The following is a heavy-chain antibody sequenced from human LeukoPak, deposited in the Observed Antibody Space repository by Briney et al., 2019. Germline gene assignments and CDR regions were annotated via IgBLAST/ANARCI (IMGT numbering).Heavy chain of an antibody. Sequence: GGSLRLSCAASGFTFSNYNMNWVRQAPGKGLEWVSALSGSGGNTYYADSVKGRFTISRDNSKNTLYLQMNSLRAEDTAVYYCAKFSPEYYYGSGSYLNWGQGTLVTVSS. CDR3: AKFSPEYYYGSGSYLN. V-gene: IGHV3-23*01. CDR1: GFTFSNYN. CDR2: LSGSGGNT. D-gene: IGHD3-10*01. J-gene: IGHJ4*02.